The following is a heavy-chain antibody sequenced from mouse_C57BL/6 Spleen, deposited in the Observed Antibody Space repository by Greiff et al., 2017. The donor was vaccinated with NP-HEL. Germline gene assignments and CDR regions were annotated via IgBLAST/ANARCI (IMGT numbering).Heavy chain of an antibody. CDR1: GYTFTSYW. J-gene: IGHJ1*03. V-gene: IGHV1-64*01. CDR2: IHPNSGST. D-gene: IGHD1-1*01. CDR3: ASPLFITTVDWYFDV. Sequence: QVQLQQPGAELVKPGASVKLSCKASGYTFTSYWMHWVKQRPGQGLEWIGMIHPNSGSTNYNEKFKSKATLTVDKSSSTAYMQLSSLTSEDSAVYYCASPLFITTVDWYFDVWGTGTTVTVSS.